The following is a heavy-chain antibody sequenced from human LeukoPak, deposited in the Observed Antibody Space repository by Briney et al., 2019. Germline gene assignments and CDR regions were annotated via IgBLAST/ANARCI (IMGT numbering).Heavy chain of an antibody. CDR1: GFTVSSNY. Sequence: TGGSLRLSCAASGFTVSSNYMSWVRQAPGKGLEWVSVIYSGGSTYYADSVKGRFTISRDNSKNTLYLQMNSLRAEDTAVYYCASHIVVVVAAFDIWGQGTMVTVSS. CDR3: ASHIVVVVAAFDI. CDR2: IYSGGST. D-gene: IGHD2-15*01. J-gene: IGHJ3*02. V-gene: IGHV3-66*04.